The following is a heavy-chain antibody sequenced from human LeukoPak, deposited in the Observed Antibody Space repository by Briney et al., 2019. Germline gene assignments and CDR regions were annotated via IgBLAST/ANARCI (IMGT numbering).Heavy chain of an antibody. V-gene: IGHV4-34*01. CDR2: INHSGST. D-gene: IGHD6-19*01. CDR3: ARQWLVSPLFDY. J-gene: IGHJ4*02. Sequence: PSETLSLTCAVYGGSLSGYYWSWTRQPPGKGLEWIGEINHSGSTNYNPSLKSRVTISVDTSKNQLSLKLSSMTAADTAVYYCARQWLVSPLFDYWGQGTLVTVSS. CDR1: GGSLSGYY.